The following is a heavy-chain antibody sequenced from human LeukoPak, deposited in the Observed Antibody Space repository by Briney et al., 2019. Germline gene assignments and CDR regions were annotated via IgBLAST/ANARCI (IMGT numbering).Heavy chain of an antibody. CDR3: TRMPRGHDY. J-gene: IGHJ4*02. V-gene: IGHV4-34*01. Sequence: SETLSLTCAVSGVSFDDYYWSWVRQTPGKGLEWIGEINHSGYANDNPSLKSRVTLSIDTSRKQFSLNLRSVTVADAGIYYCTRMPRGHDYWGQGTQVTVSS. D-gene: IGHD2-2*01. CDR2: INHSGYA. CDR1: GVSFDDYY.